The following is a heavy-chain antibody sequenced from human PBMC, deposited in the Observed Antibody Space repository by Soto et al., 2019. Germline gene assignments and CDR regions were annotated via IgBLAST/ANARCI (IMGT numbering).Heavy chain of an antibody. CDR3: ARELGTPGFWYCDL. V-gene: IGHV3-13*01. CDR2: ISTGGDT. D-gene: IGHD2-15*01. J-gene: IGHJ2*01. CDR1: GFTCSDYA. Sequence: EVQLVESGGGLVQPGGSLRLSCAASGFTCSDYAMHWVRQAAGKGLEWVSGISTGGDTDYLGSVKGRLTISRENAKNSLDLQVNSLRAWDTAVYYCARELGTPGFWYCDLWGRGTLVTVSS.